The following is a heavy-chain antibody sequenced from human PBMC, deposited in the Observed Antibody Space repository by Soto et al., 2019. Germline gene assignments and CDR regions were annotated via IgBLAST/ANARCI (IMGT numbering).Heavy chain of an antibody. J-gene: IGHJ6*02. V-gene: IGHV3-48*02. CDR3: ASLEVATMSDYYYYGMDV. D-gene: IGHD5-12*01. CDR2: ISSSSSTI. Sequence: GGSLRLSCAASGFTFSSYSMNWVRQAPGKGLEWVSYISSSSSTIYYADSVKGRFTISRDNAKNSLYLQMNSLRDEDTAVYYCASLEVATMSDYYYYGMDVWGQGTTVTVSS. CDR1: GFTFSSYS.